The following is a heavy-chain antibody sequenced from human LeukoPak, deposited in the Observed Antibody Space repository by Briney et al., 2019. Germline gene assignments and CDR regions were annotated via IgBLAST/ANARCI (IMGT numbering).Heavy chain of an antibody. CDR3: ARGRRVYYGMDV. Sequence: SQTLSLTCAISGDSVSRNEAAWNWIRQSPSRGLEWLGRTHYGSGWINDYAVSLGSRIVVSADTSKNQFSLQLNSVTPEDTAVYYCARGRRVYYGMDVWGQGTTVTVSS. V-gene: IGHV6-1*01. CDR1: GDSVSRNEAA. J-gene: IGHJ6*02. D-gene: IGHD6-6*01. CDR2: THYGSGWIN.